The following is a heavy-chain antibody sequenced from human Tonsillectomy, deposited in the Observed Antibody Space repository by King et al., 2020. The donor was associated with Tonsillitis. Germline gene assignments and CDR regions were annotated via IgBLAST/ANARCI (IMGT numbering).Heavy chain of an antibody. CDR3: AYHGDDGFFDY. Sequence: EVQLVESGGGLVQPGGSLRLSCAASGFTVSDNYMSWVRQAPGQGLEWVSVNYSGGITYYADSVKGRFTISRHDSKNTVYLQMNSLRAEDTAVYYCAYHGDDGFFDYWGQGTLVTVSS. CDR1: GFTVSDNY. J-gene: IGHJ4*02. CDR2: NYSGGIT. V-gene: IGHV3-53*04. D-gene: IGHD4-17*01.